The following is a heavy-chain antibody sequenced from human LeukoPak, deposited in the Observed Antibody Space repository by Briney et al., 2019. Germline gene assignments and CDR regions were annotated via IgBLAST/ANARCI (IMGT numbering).Heavy chain of an antibody. CDR1: GDSINSSTYS. V-gene: IGHV4-39*01. Sequence: SETLSLTCTVSGDSINSSTYSWGWIRQPPGKGLEYIGSIYYSGNTYYNPSLESRVIISVDTSKNQFSLRLTSVTAADTAVYYCSAALDYWGQGTLVTVSS. CDR2: IYYSGNT. J-gene: IGHJ4*02. CDR3: SAALDY. D-gene: IGHD2-2*01.